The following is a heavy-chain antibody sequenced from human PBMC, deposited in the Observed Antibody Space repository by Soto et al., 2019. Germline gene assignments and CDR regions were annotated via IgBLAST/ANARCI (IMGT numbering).Heavy chain of an antibody. CDR3: ARDEQLALDS. J-gene: IGHJ4*02. CDR1: GFTFSSYA. Sequence: QVQLVESGGGVVQPGRSLRLSCAASGFTFSSYAMHWVRQAPGKGLEWVAVISYDGTNKYYADSVKGRFTISRDNSKDTLYLQMNSLRAEDTAVYYCARDEQLALDSWGQGTLVTVSS. CDR2: ISYDGTNK. D-gene: IGHD6-6*01. V-gene: IGHV3-30-3*01.